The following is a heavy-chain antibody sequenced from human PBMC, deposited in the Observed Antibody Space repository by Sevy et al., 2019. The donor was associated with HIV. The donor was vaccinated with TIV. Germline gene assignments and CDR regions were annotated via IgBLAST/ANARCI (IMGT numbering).Heavy chain of an antibody. CDR2: ISGSGGST. J-gene: IGHJ4*02. CDR3: RGGGVNTNFDY. D-gene: IGHD3-16*01. V-gene: IGHV3-23*01. CDR1: GFIFSSYA. Sequence: GGSLRLSCAASGFIFSSYAMSWVRQAPGKGLEWVSGISGSGGSTYNADSVKGRFTIFRDNFRKTQYLEMNSLRAEDTAVYYCRGGGVNTNFDYWGQGTLVTVSS.